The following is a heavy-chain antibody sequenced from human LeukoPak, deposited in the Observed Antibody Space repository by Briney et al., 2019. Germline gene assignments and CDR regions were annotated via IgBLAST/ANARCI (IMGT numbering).Heavy chain of an antibody. J-gene: IGHJ4*02. Sequence: GGSLRLSCAASGFTFSSYWMSWVRQAPGKGLVWVANIKQDGSVEYYVDSVKGRFTISRDNAKNSLYLQMNSLRGEDTAVYYCARAPRPGFWSGFCEFWGQGTLVTVSS. D-gene: IGHD3-3*01. CDR2: IKQDGSVE. V-gene: IGHV3-7*01. CDR1: GFTFSSYW. CDR3: ARAPRPGFWSGFCEF.